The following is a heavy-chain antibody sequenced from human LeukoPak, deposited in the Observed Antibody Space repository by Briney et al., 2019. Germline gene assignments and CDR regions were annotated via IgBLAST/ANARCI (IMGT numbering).Heavy chain of an antibody. CDR1: GVSITGHY. CDR3: VRVGEIWSNGGFFDS. V-gene: IGHV4-4*07. Sequence: SETLSLTCTVSGVSITGHYWSWIRQPAGKGLEWLGRIYSTGTTAYNASLTSRLTMSVDTSKSQLSLTLNSVTAADTAVYYCVRVGEIWSNGGFFDSWGQGTLVTVSS. D-gene: IGHD3-16*01. J-gene: IGHJ4*01. CDR2: IYSTGTT.